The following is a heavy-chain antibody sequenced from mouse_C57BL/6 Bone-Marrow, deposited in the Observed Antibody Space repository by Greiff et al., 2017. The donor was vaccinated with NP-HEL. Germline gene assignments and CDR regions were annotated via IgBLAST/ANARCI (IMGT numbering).Heavy chain of an antibody. Sequence: VQLQQPGAELVRPGTSVKLSCKASGYTFTSYWMHWVKQRPGQGLEWIGVIDPSDSYTNYNQKFKGKATLTVDTSSSTAYMQLSSLTSEDSAVSYCARDVLYYSNYGAVAYWGQGTLVTVSA. CDR1: GYTFTSYW. J-gene: IGHJ3*01. V-gene: IGHV1-59*01. D-gene: IGHD2-5*01. CDR2: IDPSDSYT. CDR3: ARDVLYYSNYGAVAY.